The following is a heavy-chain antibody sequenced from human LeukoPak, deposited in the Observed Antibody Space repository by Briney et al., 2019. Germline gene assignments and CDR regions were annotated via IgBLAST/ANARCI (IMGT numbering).Heavy chain of an antibody. CDR2: IHYSGST. Sequence: SETLSLTCTVSGGSISSSSYYWGWIRQPPGKGLEWIGSIHYSGSTYYNPSLKSRVTISVDTSKNQFSLKLSSVTAADTAVYYCARQQFMITFGGVIAGDGYFDYWGQGTLVTVSS. CDR1: GGSISSSSYY. V-gene: IGHV4-39*01. D-gene: IGHD3-16*02. CDR3: ARQQFMITFGGVIAGDGYFDY. J-gene: IGHJ4*02.